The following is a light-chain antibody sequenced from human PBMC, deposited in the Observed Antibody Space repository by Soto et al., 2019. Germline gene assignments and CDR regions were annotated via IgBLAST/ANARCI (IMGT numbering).Light chain of an antibody. Sequence: EIVLTQSPATLSLSPGERATLSCRASQSVSSYLAWYQQKSGQAPRLLIYDASNRATGIPARFSGSGSGTDFTLTISSLEPEDFAVYYCQQRSNWPFFGGGTKVEIK. J-gene: IGKJ4*01. CDR1: QSVSSY. CDR3: QQRSNWPF. V-gene: IGKV3-11*01. CDR2: DAS.